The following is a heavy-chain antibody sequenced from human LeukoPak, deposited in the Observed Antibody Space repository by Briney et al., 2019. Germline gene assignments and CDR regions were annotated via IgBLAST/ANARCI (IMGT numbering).Heavy chain of an antibody. CDR3: AKDAGRGNFDY. V-gene: IGHV3-9*01. J-gene: IGHJ4*02. CDR2: ISWNSGSI. Sequence: PGGSLRLSYAASGFTFDDYAMHWVRQAPGKGLEWVSGISWNSGSIGYADSVKGRFTISRDNAKNSLYLQMNSLRAEDTALYYCAKDAGRGNFDYWGQGTLVTVSS. CDR1: GFTFDDYA.